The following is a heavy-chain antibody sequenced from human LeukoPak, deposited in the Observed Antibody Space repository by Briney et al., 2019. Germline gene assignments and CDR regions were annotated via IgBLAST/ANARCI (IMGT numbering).Heavy chain of an antibody. D-gene: IGHD6-13*01. CDR2: IYYSGST. CDR1: GGSIRSYY. Sequence: SENLSLTCTVSGGSIRSYYWEWIRQPPGKGLEWIGYIYYSGSTDYNPSLKSRVTLSVDTSKNQFSLRLSSVTAADTAVYYCARGEPSIASTGAPPFDLWGRGTLVTVPS. J-gene: IGHJ2*01. V-gene: IGHV4-59*01. CDR3: ARGEPSIASTGAPPFDL.